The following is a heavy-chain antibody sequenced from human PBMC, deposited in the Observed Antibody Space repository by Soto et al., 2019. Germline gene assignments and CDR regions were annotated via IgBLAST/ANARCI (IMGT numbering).Heavy chain of an antibody. CDR3: TRVYCSSTSCYYFDY. CDR1: GFTFGDYA. D-gene: IGHD2-2*01. J-gene: IGHJ4*02. CDR2: IRSKAYGGTT. Sequence: GGSLRLSCTASGFTFGDYAMSWVRQAPGKGLEWVGFIRSKAYGGTTEYAASVKGRFTISRDDSKSIAYLQMNSLKTEDTAVYYCTRVYCSSTSCYYFDYWGQGTLVTVSS. V-gene: IGHV3-49*04.